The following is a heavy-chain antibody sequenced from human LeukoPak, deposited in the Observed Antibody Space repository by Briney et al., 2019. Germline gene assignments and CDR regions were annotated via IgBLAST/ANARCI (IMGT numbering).Heavy chain of an antibody. D-gene: IGHD3-22*01. V-gene: IGHV3-30*18. CDR1: GFSFTEWW. CDR3: AKVFSKYYYDSSGYLDY. Sequence: PGGSLSLSCAASGFSFTEWWMSWVRQAPGKGLEWVAVISYDGSNKYYAASVKGRFTISRDNSKNTLYLQMNSLRAEDTAVYYCAKVFSKYYYDSSGYLDYWGQGTLVTVSS. J-gene: IGHJ4*02. CDR2: ISYDGSNK.